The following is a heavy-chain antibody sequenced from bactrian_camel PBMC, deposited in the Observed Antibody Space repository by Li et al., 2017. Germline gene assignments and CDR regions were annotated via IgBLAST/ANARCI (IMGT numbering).Heavy chain of an antibody. CDR2: IDSDGST. V-gene: IGHV3S55*01. CDR3: AARSRCTISTWRTVSEYDY. D-gene: IGHD1*01. CDR1: GLTYSSYC. J-gene: IGHJ4*01. Sequence: HVQLVESGGGSVQVGGSLRLSCAASGLTYSSYCMGWFRQAPGKERVGVAAIDSDGSTSYTDSVKGRFTISQDNEKKTLYLQMNSLKPEDTAMYYCAARSRCTISTWRTVSEYDYWGQGTQVTVS.